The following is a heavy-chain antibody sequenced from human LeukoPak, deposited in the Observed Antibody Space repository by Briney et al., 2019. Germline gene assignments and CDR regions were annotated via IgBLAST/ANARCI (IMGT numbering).Heavy chain of an antibody. CDR3: ARDVVTYTATPY. V-gene: IGHV3-66*01. Sequence: PGGSLRLSCAACGFTVSSNYMSWVRQAPGKGLEWVSVIYSADRTYYADSVKGRFTISRDNSTNTLFLHMNSLRAEDTAVYYCARDVVTYTATPYWGQGTLVTVSS. CDR2: IYSADRT. D-gene: IGHD5-18*01. CDR1: GFTVSSNY. J-gene: IGHJ4*02.